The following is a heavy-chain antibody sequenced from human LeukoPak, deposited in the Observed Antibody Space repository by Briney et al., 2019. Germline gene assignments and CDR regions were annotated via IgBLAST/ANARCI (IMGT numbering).Heavy chain of an antibody. J-gene: IGHJ4*02. CDR1: GFTFSDHY. D-gene: IGHD3-16*02. CDR2: IRNKANSYTT. CDR3: ARGTRWSDRWPFDY. V-gene: IGHV3-72*01. Sequence: PGGSLRLSCAASGFTFSDHYMDWVRQAPGKGLEWVGRIRNKANSYTTEYAASVKGRFTISRDDSKNSLYLQMNSLKAEDTAVYHCARGTRWSDRWPFDYWGQGALVTVSS.